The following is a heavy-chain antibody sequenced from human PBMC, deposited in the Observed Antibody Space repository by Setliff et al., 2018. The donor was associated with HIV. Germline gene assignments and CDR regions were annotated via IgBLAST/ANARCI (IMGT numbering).Heavy chain of an antibody. V-gene: IGHV3-23*01. CDR1: GFTFSSYA. Sequence: PGGSLRLSCAASGFTFSSYAMSWVRQTPGKGLEWVSGISGSGGSTYYADSVKGRFTISRDNSKNTLYLQMNSLRAEDTAVYYCAAREGANPFQHWGQGTLVTVSS. CDR3: AAREGANPFQH. D-gene: IGHD1-26*01. CDR2: ISGSGGST. J-gene: IGHJ1*01.